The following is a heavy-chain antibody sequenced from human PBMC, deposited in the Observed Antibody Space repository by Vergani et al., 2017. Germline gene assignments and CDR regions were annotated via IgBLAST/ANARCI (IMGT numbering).Heavy chain of an antibody. J-gene: IGHJ4*02. V-gene: IGHV4-34*01. CDR2: INHSGST. D-gene: IGHD5-12*01. CDR3: ARGRGYSGYERSFDD. Sequence: QVQLQQWGAGLLKPSETLSLTCAVYGGSFSGYYWSWIRQPPGKGLEWIGEINHSGSTNYNPSLKSRVTISVDTSKNQFSLKLSSVTAADTAVYYCARGRGYSGYERSFDDWGQGTLVTVSS. CDR1: GGSFSGYY.